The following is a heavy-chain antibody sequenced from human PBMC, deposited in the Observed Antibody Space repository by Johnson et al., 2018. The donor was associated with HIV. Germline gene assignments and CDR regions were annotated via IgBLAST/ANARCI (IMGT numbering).Heavy chain of an antibody. Sequence: VQLVESGGGLVQPGGSLRLSCAASGFTFSSYAMHWVRQAPGKGLEWVSLIYSGDNTKYADSVKGRFTISRDNSKNNQFLQMNSLRPEYTAVYYCARVSLAYSYGYDAFDIWGQGTRVTVSS. J-gene: IGHJ3*02. CDR1: GFTFSSYA. CDR2: IYSGDNT. CDR3: ARVSLAYSYGYDAFDI. D-gene: IGHD5-18*01. V-gene: IGHV3-66*02.